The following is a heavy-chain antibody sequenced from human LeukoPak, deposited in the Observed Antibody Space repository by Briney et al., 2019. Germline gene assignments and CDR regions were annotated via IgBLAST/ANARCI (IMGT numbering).Heavy chain of an antibody. CDR2: VNPNSGGT. Sequence: ASVKVSFKASGYTFTSYYMHWVRQAPGQGLEWMGWVNPNSGGTNYAQKFQGWVTMTRDTSISTAYMELSRLRSDDTAVYYCARDHGRIAAAGNFDYWGQGTLVTVSS. CDR1: GYTFTSYY. CDR3: ARDHGRIAAAGNFDY. D-gene: IGHD6-13*01. V-gene: IGHV1-2*04. J-gene: IGHJ4*02.